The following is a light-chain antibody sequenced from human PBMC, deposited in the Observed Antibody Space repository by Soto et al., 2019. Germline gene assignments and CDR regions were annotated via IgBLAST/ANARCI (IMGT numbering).Light chain of an antibody. J-gene: IGKJ4*02. CDR1: QSVSSH. CDR3: QQRSNWPLT. CDR2: DAS. Sequence: EIVLTQSPATLSLSPGESATLSCGASQSVSSHLAWYQQKPGQAPRLLIYDASNRATGIPGRFSGSGSGTDFTLTISSLEPEDFAVYYCQQRSNWPLTFGGGTKVEIK. V-gene: IGKV3-11*01.